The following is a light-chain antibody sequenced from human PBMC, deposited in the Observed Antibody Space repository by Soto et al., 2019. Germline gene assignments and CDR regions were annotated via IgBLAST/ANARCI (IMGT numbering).Light chain of an antibody. V-gene: IGLV2-18*02. CDR1: SSDIGSYNR. J-gene: IGLJ1*01. Sequence: QSVLTQPASVSGSPGQSITISCTGTSSDIGSYNRVSWYQQPPGTAPKLIIYEVNNRPSGVPDRFSGSKSGNTASLTISGLQAEAEADYYCNSFTTSSTYVFGTGTKLTVL. CDR3: NSFTTSSTYV. CDR2: EVN.